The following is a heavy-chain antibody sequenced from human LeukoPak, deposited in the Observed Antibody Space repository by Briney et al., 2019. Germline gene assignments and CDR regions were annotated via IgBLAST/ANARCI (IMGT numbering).Heavy chain of an antibody. J-gene: IGHJ6*03. Sequence: GRSLRLSCAASGFTFSSYGMHWVRQAPGKGLEWVAVIWYDGSNKYYADSVKGRFTISRDNSKNTLYMQMNSLRAEDTAVYYCGRDNQYQLLYPYYYYYMDVWGKGTTVTVSS. CDR2: IWYDGSNK. CDR3: GRDNQYQLLYPYYYYYMDV. D-gene: IGHD2-2*02. CDR1: GFTFSSYG. V-gene: IGHV3-33*01.